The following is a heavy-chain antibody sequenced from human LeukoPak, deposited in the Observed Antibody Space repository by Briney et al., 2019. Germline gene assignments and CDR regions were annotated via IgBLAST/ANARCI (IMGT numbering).Heavy chain of an antibody. D-gene: IGHD3-22*01. CDR1: GFTFSNYA. CDR3: AKGLPQWLLLLAFDY. J-gene: IGHJ4*02. CDR2: ISGSGGST. Sequence: GGSLRLSCAASGFTFSNYAMNWVRQAPGKGLEWVSAISGSGGSTYYADSVKGRFTISRDNSKNTLYLQMNSLRAEDTAVYYCAKGLPQWLLLLAFDYWGQGTLVTVSS. V-gene: IGHV3-23*01.